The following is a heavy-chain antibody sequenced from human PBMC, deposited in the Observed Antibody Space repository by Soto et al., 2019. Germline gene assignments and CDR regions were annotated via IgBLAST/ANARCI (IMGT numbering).Heavy chain of an antibody. V-gene: IGHV1-3*01. CDR3: GGGRVVRGVTTSPPHDF. Sequence: QVQLVQSGAEVKKPGASVKVSCKTSGYTFTTYAMHWVRQAPGQRLEWMGWINAGGGDTKYSQRFQGRVTISRDTPASTFKRGWGSRPPKNTPAYYCGGGRVVRGVTTSPPHDFWGQGPLVTAPS. CDR1: GYTFTTYA. CDR2: INAGGGDT. J-gene: IGHJ4*02. D-gene: IGHD3-10*01.